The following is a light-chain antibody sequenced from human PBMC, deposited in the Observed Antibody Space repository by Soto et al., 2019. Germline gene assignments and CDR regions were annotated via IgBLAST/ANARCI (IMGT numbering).Light chain of an antibody. J-gene: IGKJ1*01. CDR1: QSVSSSY. V-gene: IGKV3-20*01. CDR2: GAS. Sequence: EIVLTQSPGTLSFSPGERATLSCRASQSVSSSYLAWYQQKPGQAPRLVIYGASSRATGIPDRFSGSGSGTDFTLTISRLEPEDFAVYYCQQYGSSRWTFGQGTKVDIK. CDR3: QQYGSSRWT.